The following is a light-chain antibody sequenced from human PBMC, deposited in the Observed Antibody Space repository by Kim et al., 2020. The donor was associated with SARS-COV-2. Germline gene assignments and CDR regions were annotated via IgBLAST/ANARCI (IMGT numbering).Light chain of an antibody. J-gene: IGKJ4*01. CDR2: DAS. Sequence: EIVLTQSPATLSLSPVERATLSCRASQSVSSYLAWYQQKPGQAPRLLIYDASNRATGIPARLSGSGSGTDFTLTISSLEPEDFAVYYCQQRSNWTRTFGGGTKLEI. V-gene: IGKV3-11*01. CDR3: QQRSNWTRT. CDR1: QSVSSY.